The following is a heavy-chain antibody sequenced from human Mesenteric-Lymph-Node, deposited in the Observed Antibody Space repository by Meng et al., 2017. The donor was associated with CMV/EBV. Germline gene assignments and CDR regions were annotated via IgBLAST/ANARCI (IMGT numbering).Heavy chain of an antibody. V-gene: IGHV4-34*01. CDR3: ARAGSGDYYYYYGMDV. J-gene: IGHJ6*02. CDR1: SGSLSGYY. Sequence: SETLSLTCAVYSGSLSGYYWSWIRQPPGKGLEWIGEINYSGTTNYNPSLKSRVTISLDTSKNQFSLKLSSVTAADTAVYYCARAGSGDYYYYYGMDVWGQGTTVTVSS. CDR2: INYSGTT. D-gene: IGHD1-1*01.